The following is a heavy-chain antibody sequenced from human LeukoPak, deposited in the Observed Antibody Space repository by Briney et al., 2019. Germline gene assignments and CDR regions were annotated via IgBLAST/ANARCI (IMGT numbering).Heavy chain of an antibody. V-gene: IGHV4-59*01. CDR1: GGSISIYY. D-gene: IGHD1-26*01. CDR2: ICYSGIT. CDR3: ARDLSVGATTDYYYYYGMDV. Sequence: SETLSLTCTVSGGSISIYYWSWIRQPPGQGLEWIGYICYSGITNYNPSPKSRVTISVDTSKNQFSLKLSSVTAADTAVYYCARDLSVGATTDYYYYYGMDVWGQGPTVTVSS. J-gene: IGHJ6*02.